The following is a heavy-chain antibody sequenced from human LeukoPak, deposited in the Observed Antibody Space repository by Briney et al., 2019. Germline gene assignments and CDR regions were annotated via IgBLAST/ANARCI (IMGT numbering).Heavy chain of an antibody. J-gene: IGHJ4*02. CDR1: GFIFNNYG. D-gene: IGHD6-13*01. CDR3: AREWQGGIAAAGTRIEGDY. CDR2: IKQDGSEK. Sequence: GGSLRLSCAASGFIFNNYGLIWVRQAPGKGLEWVANIKQDGSEKNYVDSVKGRFTISRDNAENSLFLQMNSLRVEDTAVYYCAREWQGGIAAAGTRIEGDYWGQGTLVAVSS. V-gene: IGHV3-7*01.